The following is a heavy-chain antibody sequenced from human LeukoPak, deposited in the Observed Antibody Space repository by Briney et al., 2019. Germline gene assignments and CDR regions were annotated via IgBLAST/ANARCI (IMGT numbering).Heavy chain of an antibody. D-gene: IGHD6-6*01. CDR1: GYTLTELS. CDR3: ATAGSSPSLGDFDY. Sequence: ASVKVSCKVSGYTLTELSMHWVRQAPGKGLEWMGGSDPEDGETIYAQKFQGRVTMTEDTSTDTAYMELSSLRSEDTAVYYCATAGSSPSLGDFDYWGQGTLVTVSS. J-gene: IGHJ4*02. CDR2: SDPEDGET. V-gene: IGHV1-24*01.